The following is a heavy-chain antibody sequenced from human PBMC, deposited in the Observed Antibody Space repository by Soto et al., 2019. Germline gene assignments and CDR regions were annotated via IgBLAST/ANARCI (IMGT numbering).Heavy chain of an antibody. CDR3: ETGPSGSYPDY. CDR1: GYTFTSYA. Sequence: GASVEVSCKASGYTFTSYAMHWVRQAPGQRLEWMGWINAGNGNTKYSQKFQGRVTITRDTSASTAYMELSSLRSEDTAVYYCETGPSGSYPDYWGQGTRVTVSS. V-gene: IGHV1-3*01. D-gene: IGHD1-26*01. J-gene: IGHJ4*02. CDR2: INAGNGNT.